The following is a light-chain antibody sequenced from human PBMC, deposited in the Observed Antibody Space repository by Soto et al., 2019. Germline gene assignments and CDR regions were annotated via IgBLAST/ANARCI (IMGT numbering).Light chain of an antibody. CDR3: QQYNSYLMYT. CDR2: KAS. J-gene: IGKJ2*01. Sequence: DIQMTQSPSTLSASVGDRVTITCRASQSISSWLAWYQQKPGKAPKLLIYKASSLESGVPSRFSGSGSGTEFTLTIISLQPDDFATYYCQQYNSYLMYTFGQGTKLEIK. V-gene: IGKV1-5*03. CDR1: QSISSW.